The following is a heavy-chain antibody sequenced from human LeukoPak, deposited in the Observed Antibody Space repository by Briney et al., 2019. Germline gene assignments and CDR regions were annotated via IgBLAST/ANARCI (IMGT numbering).Heavy chain of an antibody. CDR3: ARSRIVVVTAIANWFDP. CDR1: GYTLTSYD. J-gene: IGHJ5*02. V-gene: IGHV1-8*01. CDR2: MNPNSGNT. Sequence: ASVKVSCKASGYTLTSYDINWVRQATGQALEWMGWMNPNSGNTGYAQKFQGRVTMTRNTSISTAYMELSSLRSEDTAVHYCARSRIVVVTAIANWFDPWGQGTLVTVSS. D-gene: IGHD2-21*02.